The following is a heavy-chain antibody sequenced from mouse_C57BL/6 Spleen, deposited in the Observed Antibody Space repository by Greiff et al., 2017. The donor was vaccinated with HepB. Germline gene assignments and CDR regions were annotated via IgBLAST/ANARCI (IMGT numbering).Heavy chain of an antibody. CDR3: ARSTVLAKRENFFDY. V-gene: IGHV7-3*01. Sequence: EVQLQESGGGLVQPGGSLSLSCAASGFTFTDYYMSWVRQPPGKALEWLGFIRNKANGYTTEYSASVKGRFTISRDNSQSILYLQMNALRAEDSATYYFARSTVLAKRENFFDYWGQGTTLTVSS. CDR2: IRNKANGYTT. CDR1: GFTFTDYY. J-gene: IGHJ2*01. D-gene: IGHD1-1*01.